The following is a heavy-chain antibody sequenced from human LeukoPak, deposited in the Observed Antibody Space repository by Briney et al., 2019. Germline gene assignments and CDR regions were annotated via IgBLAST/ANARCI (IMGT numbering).Heavy chain of an antibody. Sequence: GGSLRLSCAASGFAFSRYNMNWVRRAAGRGLEWVASIDTSSGYIHYADSVKGRFTISRDNAKNSLYLQMNSLRAEDTAVYYCARDRGIAARPLDYWGQGTLVTVSS. V-gene: IGHV3-21*01. CDR2: IDTSSGYI. D-gene: IGHD6-6*01. CDR1: GFAFSRYN. J-gene: IGHJ4*02. CDR3: ARDRGIAARPLDY.